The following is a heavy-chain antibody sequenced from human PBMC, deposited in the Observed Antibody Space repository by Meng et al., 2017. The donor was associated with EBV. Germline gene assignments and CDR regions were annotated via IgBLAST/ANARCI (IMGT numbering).Heavy chain of an antibody. CDR2: YDPEDGET. J-gene: IGHJ4*02. CDR3: ITRAHSSGYYY. D-gene: IGHD3-22*01. Sequence: QVQLVQSGAEAQKPXXSVKVSCKVSGYTLTELCMYWVRQAPGKGLEWMGGYDPEDGETIYTLKFQGRVAMTEDTSTDTAYMELSSLRSEDTAVYYCITRAHSSGYYYWGQGTLVTVSS. CDR1: GYTLTELC. V-gene: IGHV1-24*01.